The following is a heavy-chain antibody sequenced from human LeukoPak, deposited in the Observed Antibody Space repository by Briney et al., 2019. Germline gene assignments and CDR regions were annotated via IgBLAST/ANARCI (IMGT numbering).Heavy chain of an antibody. CDR3: AKQYSGSYLRPFDY. CDR1: GFTFSSYW. Sequence: GGSLRLSCTASGFTFSSYWMSWVRQAPGKGLEWVSAISGSGGSTYYADSVKGRFTISRDNSKNTLYLQMNSLRAEDTAVYYCAKQYSGSYLRPFDYWGQGTLVTVSS. CDR2: ISGSGGST. J-gene: IGHJ4*02. V-gene: IGHV3-23*01. D-gene: IGHD1-26*01.